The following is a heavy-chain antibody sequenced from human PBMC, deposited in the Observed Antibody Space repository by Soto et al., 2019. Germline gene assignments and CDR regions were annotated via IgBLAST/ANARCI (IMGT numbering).Heavy chain of an antibody. Sequence: ASVKVSCKASGYTFTSYGISWVRQAPGQGLEWMGWSRAYNGNTNYAQQLQGRVTMTTNTSTSTAYMELRSLRSAETAVYYCARDEFVVVTKKNGFDLWGQGSLVTVAS. CDR1: GYTFTSYG. J-gene: IGHJ5*02. D-gene: IGHD3-22*01. V-gene: IGHV1-18*01. CDR2: SRAYNGNT. CDR3: ARDEFVVVTKKNGFDL.